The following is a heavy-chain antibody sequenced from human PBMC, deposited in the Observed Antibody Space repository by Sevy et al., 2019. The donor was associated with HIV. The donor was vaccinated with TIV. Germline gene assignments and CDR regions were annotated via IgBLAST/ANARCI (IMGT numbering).Heavy chain of an antibody. J-gene: IGHJ6*02. CDR1: GFTFSDYY. CDR2: ISSTGSTI. CDR3: ARDMGAVTYYYYGMHV. V-gene: IGHV3-11*01. Sequence: GGSLRLSCAASGFTFSDYYMSWIRQAPGKGLEWVSFISSTGSTIYYADSVKGRFTISRDNAQNSLYLQMNSLRGEDTAVYYCARDMGAVTYYYYGMHVWGQGTTVTVSS. D-gene: IGHD1-26*01.